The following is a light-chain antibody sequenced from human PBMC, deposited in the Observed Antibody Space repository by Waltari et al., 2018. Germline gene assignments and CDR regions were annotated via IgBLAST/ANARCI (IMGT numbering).Light chain of an antibody. V-gene: IGLV1-40*01. CDR2: GTS. Sequence: QSVLTQPPSVSGAPGQRVTISCTGSGYNIGAGYDVPWNQQLPGKAPKLLIYGTSTRPLGVPDRYFGSQSGTSASLAITGLQAEDEADYYCQSYDTSLSVVFGGGTKLTVL. CDR3: QSYDTSLSVV. J-gene: IGLJ2*01. CDR1: GYNIGAGYD.